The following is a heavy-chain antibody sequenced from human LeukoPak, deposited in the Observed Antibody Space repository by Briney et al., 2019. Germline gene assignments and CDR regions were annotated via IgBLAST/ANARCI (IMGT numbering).Heavy chain of an antibody. J-gene: IGHJ4*02. Sequence: GGSLRLSCAASGFTVSSIHMVWVRQAPGKGLEWVSAISGSGGSTYYADSVKGRFTISRDNSKNTLYLQMNSLRAEDTAVYYCAKEGDTSVGNYFDYWGQGTLVTVSS. D-gene: IGHD3-22*01. CDR1: GFTVSSIH. CDR2: ISGSGGST. CDR3: AKEGDTSVGNYFDY. V-gene: IGHV3-23*01.